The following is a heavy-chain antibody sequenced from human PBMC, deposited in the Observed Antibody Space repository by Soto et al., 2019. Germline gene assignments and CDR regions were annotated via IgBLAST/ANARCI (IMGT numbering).Heavy chain of an antibody. CDR1: GYSFSNTW. J-gene: IGHJ6*02. CDR3: AKEAGSAYYGMEV. D-gene: IGHD6-19*01. V-gene: IGHV5-51*03. CDR2: IYPGNSET. Sequence: EVQLVQSGAEVKEPGESLKISCKGSGYSFSNTWINWVRQMPGKGLEWVGIIYPGNSETRYSPSFQGQVTLSADKSINTAYLQWSSLKASDTATYYCAKEAGSAYYGMEVWGQGTTVTVSS.